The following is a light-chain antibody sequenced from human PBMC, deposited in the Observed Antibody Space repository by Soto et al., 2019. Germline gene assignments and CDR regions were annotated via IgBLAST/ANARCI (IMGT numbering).Light chain of an antibody. CDR2: RTS. CDR3: LLYYGGAYV. Sequence: QAVLTQEPSLTASPGGTVTLTCASSTGAVTSGYYPNWFQQKPGQAPRALIYRTSNKHPWTPARFSGSLLGGKAALTLSGVQPEDEAEYYCLLYYGGAYVFGTGTKVTVL. V-gene: IGLV7-43*01. CDR1: TGAVTSGYY. J-gene: IGLJ1*01.